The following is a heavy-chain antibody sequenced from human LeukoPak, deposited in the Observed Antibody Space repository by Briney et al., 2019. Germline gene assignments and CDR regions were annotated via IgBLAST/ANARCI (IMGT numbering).Heavy chain of an antibody. V-gene: IGHV1-18*01. CDR3: ARDPDVNTAMVHFDY. J-gene: IGHJ4*02. CDR2: ISTYNGNR. CDR1: GYTFTSYG. Sequence: GASVKVSCKASGYTFTSYGISWVRQAPGQGLEWMGWISTYNGNRNSAQKLQGRVTMTTDTSTSTAYMELRSLTSDDTAVYYCARDPDVNTAMVHFDYWGQGTLVTVS. D-gene: IGHD5-18*01.